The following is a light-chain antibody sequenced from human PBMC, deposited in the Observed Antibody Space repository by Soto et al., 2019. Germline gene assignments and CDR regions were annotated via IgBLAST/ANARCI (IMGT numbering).Light chain of an antibody. CDR2: WAS. Sequence: DIVMTQSPDSLAVSLGERATINCKSSQSVLFSPNNKSYLTWYQQKPGQPPKLLIYWASTRESGVPDRFSGSGSGTDFTLTINNLQAADVAVYYCQQSFIAPWTFGQGTKVEIK. CDR1: QSVLFSPNNKSY. CDR3: QQSFIAPWT. V-gene: IGKV4-1*01. J-gene: IGKJ1*01.